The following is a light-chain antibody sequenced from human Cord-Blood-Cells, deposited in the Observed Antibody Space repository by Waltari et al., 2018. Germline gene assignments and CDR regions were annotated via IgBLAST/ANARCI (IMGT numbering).Light chain of an antibody. CDR2: WVS. J-gene: IGKJ2*03. V-gene: IGKV4-1*01. CDR3: QQYYSTLSYS. CDR1: QSVLYSSNNKNY. Sequence: DIVMTQSPDSLAVSLGERATINCKSSQSVLYSSNNKNYLSWYQQKPGQPPKLLIYWVSTRESGVPDRFSGSGSGTDFTLTISSLQAEDVAVYYCQQYYSTLSYSFGQGTKLEIK.